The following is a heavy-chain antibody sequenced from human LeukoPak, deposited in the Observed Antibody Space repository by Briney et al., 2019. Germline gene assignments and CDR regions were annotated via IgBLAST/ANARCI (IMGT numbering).Heavy chain of an antibody. CDR1: GFTFSDYY. Sequence: KPGGSLRPSCAASGFTFSDYYMSWIRQAPGKGLEWVSYISSSGSTIYYAASVKGRFTISRDNAKNSLYLEMNSLRAEDTAVYYCARGPVDSLNWFDPWGQGTLVTVSS. D-gene: IGHD5-12*01. J-gene: IGHJ5*02. CDR3: ARGPVDSLNWFDP. CDR2: ISSSGSTI. V-gene: IGHV3-11*01.